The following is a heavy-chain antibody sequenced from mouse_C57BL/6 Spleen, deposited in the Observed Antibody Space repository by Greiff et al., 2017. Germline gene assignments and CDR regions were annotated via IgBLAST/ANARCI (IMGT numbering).Heavy chain of an antibody. V-gene: IGHV1-18*01. CDR1: GYTFTDYN. CDR2: INPNNGGT. Sequence: EVQLVESGPELVKPGASVKIPCKASGYTFTDYNMDWVKQSHGKSLEWIGDINPNNGGTIYNQKFKGKATLTVDKSSSTAYMELRSLTSEDTAVYYCARGGAFITTVYFDYWGQGTTLTVSS. D-gene: IGHD1-1*01. CDR3: ARGGAFITTVYFDY. J-gene: IGHJ2*01.